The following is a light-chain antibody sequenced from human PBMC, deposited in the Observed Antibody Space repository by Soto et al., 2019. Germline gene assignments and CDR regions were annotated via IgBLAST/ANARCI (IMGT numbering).Light chain of an antibody. V-gene: IGLV1-40*01. CDR1: SSNIGAGYA. CDR2: DIN. CDR3: QSFDSSRLGLL. J-gene: IGLJ2*01. Sequence: QSVLTQPPSVSGAPGQRVTISCTGSSSNIGAGYAVHWYQHLPGKAPKLLMYDINNRSSGVPKRFSGSKSGTSASLAIAGLQTEDEADYFSQSFDSSRLGLLFGGGTKLTVL.